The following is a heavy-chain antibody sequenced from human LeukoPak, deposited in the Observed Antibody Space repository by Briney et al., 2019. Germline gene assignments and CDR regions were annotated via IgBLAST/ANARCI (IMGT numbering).Heavy chain of an antibody. Sequence: ASVKVSCKASGYTFTSYYMHWVRQAPGQGLEWMGIINPIGGSTSYAQKFQGRVTMTRDTSTSTVYTELSSLRSEDTAVYYCAREGRLDCSSTSCYLDAFDIWGQGTMVTVSS. D-gene: IGHD2-2*01. J-gene: IGHJ3*02. V-gene: IGHV1-46*03. CDR1: GYTFTSYY. CDR3: AREGRLDCSSTSCYLDAFDI. CDR2: INPIGGST.